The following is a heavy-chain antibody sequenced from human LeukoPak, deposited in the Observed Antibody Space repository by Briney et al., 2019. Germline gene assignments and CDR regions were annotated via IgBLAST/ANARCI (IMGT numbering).Heavy chain of an antibody. CDR1: GYTFISYG. CDR3: ARGGETSGWFYCGMDV. D-gene: IGHD6-19*01. CDR2: ISANNGNT. J-gene: IGHJ6*02. Sequence: ASVKVSCKASGYTFISYGITWVRQAPGQGLEWMGWISANNGNTNYAQKLQGRVTMTTDTSTSTAYMELRSLRSDDTAVYYCARGGETSGWFYCGMDVWGQGTTVTVSS. V-gene: IGHV1-18*01.